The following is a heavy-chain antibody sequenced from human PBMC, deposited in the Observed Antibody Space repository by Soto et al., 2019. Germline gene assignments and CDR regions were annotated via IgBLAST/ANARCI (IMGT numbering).Heavy chain of an antibody. D-gene: IGHD3-22*01. V-gene: IGHV4-59*01. Sequence: SETLSLTCTVSGGSISSYYWSWIRQPPGKGLEWIGYIYYSGSTNYNPSLKSRVTISVDTSKNQFSLKLSSVTAADTAVYYCARGPSGNYDSSFDPWGQGTLVTVSS. CDR3: ARGPSGNYDSSFDP. CDR1: GGSISSYY. J-gene: IGHJ5*02. CDR2: IYYSGST.